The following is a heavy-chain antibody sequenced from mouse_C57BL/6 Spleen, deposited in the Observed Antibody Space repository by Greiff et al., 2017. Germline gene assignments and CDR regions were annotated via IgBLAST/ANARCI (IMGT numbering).Heavy chain of an antibody. J-gene: IGHJ4*01. V-gene: IGHV1-81*01. CDR2: IYPRSGNT. Sequence: VQGVESGAELARPGASVKLSCKASGYTFTSYGISWVKQRTGQGLEWIGEIYPRSGNTYYNEKLKGKATLTADKSSSTAYMELRSLTSEDSAVYFCARGYYDYVYYYAMDYWGQGTSVTVSS. CDR3: ARGYYDYVYYYAMDY. D-gene: IGHD2-4*01. CDR1: GYTFTSYG.